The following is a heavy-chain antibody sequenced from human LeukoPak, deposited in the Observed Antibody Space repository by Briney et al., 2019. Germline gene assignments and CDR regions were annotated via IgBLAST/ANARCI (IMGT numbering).Heavy chain of an antibody. J-gene: IGHJ6*02. CDR1: GGSISSYY. V-gene: IGHV4-59*01. CDR2: IYYSGRT. Sequence: PSETLSLTCTVSGGSISSYYWSWIRQPPGKGLEWIGYIYYSGRTNYNPSLKSRVTISVDTSKRHFSLKLYSVTAADTAVYYCARTPSLYGANSLDVWGQGTSVTVSS. D-gene: IGHD4-23*01. CDR3: ARTPSLYGANSLDV.